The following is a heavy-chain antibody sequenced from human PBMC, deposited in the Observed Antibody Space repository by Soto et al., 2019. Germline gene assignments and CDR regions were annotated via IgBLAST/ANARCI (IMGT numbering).Heavy chain of an antibody. CDR2: IKQDGSEK. CDR1: GFPFNSYW. D-gene: IGHD6-19*01. CDR3: ARDYRNLVAAYDAFDI. V-gene: IGHV3-7*01. Sequence: PGGSPRLSCSAPGFPFNSYWMSWVPQAPGGGLEWVANIKQDGSEKYYVDSVKGRFTISRDNAKNSLYLQMNSLRAEDTAVYYCARDYRNLVAAYDAFDIWGQGTMVTVS. J-gene: IGHJ3*02.